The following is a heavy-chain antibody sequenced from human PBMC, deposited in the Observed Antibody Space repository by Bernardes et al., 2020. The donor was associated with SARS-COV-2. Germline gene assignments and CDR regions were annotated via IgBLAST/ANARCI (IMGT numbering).Heavy chain of an antibody. D-gene: IGHD6-19*01. CDR1: GFTFSSYW. Sequence: GGSLRLSCAASGFTFSSYWMSWVRQAPGKGLEWVANIKQDGSEKYYVDSVKGRFTISRDNAKNSLYLQMNSLRAEDTAVYYCAREGEYIAVAGYFDYWGQGTLVTVSS. CDR2: IKQDGSEK. CDR3: AREGEYIAVAGYFDY. V-gene: IGHV3-7*04. J-gene: IGHJ4*02.